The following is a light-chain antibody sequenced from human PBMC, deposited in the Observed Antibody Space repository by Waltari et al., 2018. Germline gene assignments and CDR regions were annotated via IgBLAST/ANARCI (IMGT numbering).Light chain of an antibody. Sequence: QSALTQPASVSGSPGQSITISCTGPSRDVGLYNLVSWYQQHPGKAPKLMIYEGSKRPSGVSNRFSSSKSGNTASLTISGLQAEDEADYYCCSYAGSSTLVFGGGTKLTVL. J-gene: IGLJ3*02. CDR2: EGS. V-gene: IGLV2-23*01. CDR1: SRDVGLYNL. CDR3: CSYAGSSTLV.